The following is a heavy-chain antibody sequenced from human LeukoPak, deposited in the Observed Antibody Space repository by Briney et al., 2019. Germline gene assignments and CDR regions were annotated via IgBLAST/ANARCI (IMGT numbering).Heavy chain of an antibody. V-gene: IGHV5-51*01. CDR1: GYRFTCYW. J-gene: IGHJ4*02. CDR3: ARFPAAAGTTYFDY. D-gene: IGHD6-13*01. CDR2: IYPGDSDT. Sequence: GESLKISCKGSGYRFTCYWMGWVRQMPGKCLAGMGIIYPGDSDTRYSTSFQGQVTISADKSISTAYLQWSILKASDTAMYYCARFPAAAGTTYFDYWGQGTLVTVSS.